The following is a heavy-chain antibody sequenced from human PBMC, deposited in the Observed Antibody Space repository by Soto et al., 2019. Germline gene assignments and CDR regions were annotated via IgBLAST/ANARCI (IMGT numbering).Heavy chain of an antibody. J-gene: IGHJ4*02. V-gene: IGHV3-33*01. CDR2: IWYDGSNK. CDR1: GFTFSSYG. Sequence: QVQLVESGGGVVQHGRSLRLSCAASGFTFSSYGMHWVRQAPGKGLEWVAVIWYDGSNKYYADSVKGRFTISRDNSKNTLYLQMNSLRAEDTAVYYCAPLGGGSGYDRTFYYWGQGTLVTVSS. D-gene: IGHD5-12*01. CDR3: APLGGGSGYDRTFYY.